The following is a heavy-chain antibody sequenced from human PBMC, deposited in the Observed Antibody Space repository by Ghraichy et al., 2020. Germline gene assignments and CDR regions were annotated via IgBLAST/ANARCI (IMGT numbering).Heavy chain of an antibody. CDR3: ARGGRPGKGWFDP. CDR2: INRDGSEN. Sequence: GGSLRLSCAASGFTFSAYWMSWVRQAPGKGLEWVANINRDGSENYYVDYVKGRFTISRDNAKNSMYLQMNSLRAEDTAVYYCARGGRPGKGWFDPWGQGTLVTVSS. V-gene: IGHV3-7*04. J-gene: IGHJ5*02. CDR1: GFTFSAYW.